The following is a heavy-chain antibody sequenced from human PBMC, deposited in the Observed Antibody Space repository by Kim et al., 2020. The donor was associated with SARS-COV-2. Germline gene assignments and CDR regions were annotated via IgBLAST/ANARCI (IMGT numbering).Heavy chain of an antibody. CDR3: ARDPCSSTSCYVNYYYGMDV. CDR1: GFTFSSYS. Sequence: GGSLRLSCAASGFTFSSYSMNWVRQAPGKGLEWVSSISSSSSYIYYADSVKGRFTISRDNAKNSLYLQMNSLRAEDTAVYYCARDPCSSTSCYVNYYYGMDVWGQGTTVTVSS. CDR2: ISSSSSYI. V-gene: IGHV3-21*01. D-gene: IGHD2-2*01. J-gene: IGHJ6*02.